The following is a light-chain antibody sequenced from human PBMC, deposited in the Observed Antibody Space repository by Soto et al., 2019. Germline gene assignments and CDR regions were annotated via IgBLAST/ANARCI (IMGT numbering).Light chain of an antibody. V-gene: IGLV4-69*01. Sequence: QSVLTQSPSASASLGASVKLTCTLSSGHSNYAIAWHQQQSEKGPRYLMKLNSDGSHSKGEGIPDRFSGSSSGAERYLTISSLQSEDEADYYRQTWGSGIVVFGGGTKLTVL. CDR3: QTWGSGIVV. CDR2: LNSDGSH. CDR1: SGHSNYA. J-gene: IGLJ2*01.